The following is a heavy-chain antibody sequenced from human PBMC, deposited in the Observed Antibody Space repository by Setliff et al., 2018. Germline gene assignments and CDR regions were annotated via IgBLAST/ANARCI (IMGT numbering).Heavy chain of an antibody. CDR3: AREGVDTRSSTDYRYYMDV. J-gene: IGHJ6*03. CDR2: IIPITGTT. V-gene: IGHV1-69*16. D-gene: IGHD5-18*01. Sequence: SVKVSCKASGGTLTTFTTYSLIWVRQALGQGLEWMGGIIPITGTTNYAQRFQGRITISTDESSSTVYMEMSRLTSDDTAVYYCAREGVDTRSSTDYRYYMDVWGKGTTVTVSS. CDR1: GGTLTTFTTYS.